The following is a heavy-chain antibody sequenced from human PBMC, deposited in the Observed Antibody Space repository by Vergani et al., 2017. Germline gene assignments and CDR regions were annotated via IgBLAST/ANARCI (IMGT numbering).Heavy chain of an antibody. D-gene: IGHD2-2*01. J-gene: IGHJ6*02. Sequence: QVQLVQSGAEVKKPGSSVKVSCKASGGTFSSYAISWVRQAPGQGLEWMGGIIPIFGTANYAQKFQGRVTITADESTSTAYMELSSLRSEDTAVYYCAGTAARSYYYYYYGMDVWSQGTTVTVSS. V-gene: IGHV1-69*12. CDR1: GGTFSSYA. CDR3: AGTAARSYYYYYYGMDV. CDR2: IIPIFGTA.